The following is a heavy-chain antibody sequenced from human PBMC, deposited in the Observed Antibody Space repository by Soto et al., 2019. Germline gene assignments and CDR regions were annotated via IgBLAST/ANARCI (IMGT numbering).Heavy chain of an antibody. J-gene: IGHJ4*02. Sequence: EVQLVESGGGLVQPGGSLSLSCAASGFTFSDHYMDWVRQAPGKGLEWVGRTRNAAHSFSTQYAASVKGRFTISRDGSKSSLYLQMNSLKTEDTAVYYCARISTTRTYYVDYWGQGTVVTVSS. CDR1: GFTFSDHY. CDR2: TRNAAHSFST. CDR3: ARISTTRTYYVDY. V-gene: IGHV3-72*01. D-gene: IGHD3-3*02.